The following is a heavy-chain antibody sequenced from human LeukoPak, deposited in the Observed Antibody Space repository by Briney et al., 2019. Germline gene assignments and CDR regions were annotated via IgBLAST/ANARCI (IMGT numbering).Heavy chain of an antibody. CDR1: GFTVNNNY. CDR2: IFSDGTT. J-gene: IGHJ4*02. CDR3: AGDSPGAGKFDY. V-gene: IGHV3-53*01. Sequence: GGSLRLSCTASGFTVNNNYMSWVRQAPGKGLQWVSFIFSDGTTSYADSVRGRFTISRDNSKNTLYLQINRLRAEDTAMYYCAGDSPGAGKFDYWGQGTLVTVSS. D-gene: IGHD3-10*01.